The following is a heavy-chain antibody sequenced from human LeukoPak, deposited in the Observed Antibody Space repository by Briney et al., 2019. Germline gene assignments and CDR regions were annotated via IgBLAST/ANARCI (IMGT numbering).Heavy chain of an antibody. J-gene: IGHJ4*02. D-gene: IGHD3-10*01. CDR3: ASSDYYGSGSFI. Sequence: SQTLSLTCTVSGGSISSGSYYWSWIRQPAGKGLEWIGRIYTSGSTNYNPSLKSRVTISVDTSKNQFSLKLSSVTAADTAVYYCASSDYYGSGSFIWGQGTLVTVSS. CDR2: IYTSGST. V-gene: IGHV4-61*02. CDR1: GGSISSGSYY.